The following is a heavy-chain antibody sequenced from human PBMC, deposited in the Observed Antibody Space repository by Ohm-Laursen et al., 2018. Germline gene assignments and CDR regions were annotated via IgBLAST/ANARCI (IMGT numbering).Heavy chain of an antibody. CDR2: IHSSGNT. CDR3: VQGGPGSSWYRNWFDP. D-gene: IGHD6-13*01. V-gene: IGHV4-4*07. Sequence: SQTLSLTCSVSDDSISSYFWSWIRQPAGKGLEWIGRIHSSGNTNYNPSLKSRVTMSVDTSNNQFSLQLRYVTAADTAVYYCVQGGPGSSWYRNWFDPWGQGTLVTVSS. CDR1: DDSISSYF. J-gene: IGHJ5*02.